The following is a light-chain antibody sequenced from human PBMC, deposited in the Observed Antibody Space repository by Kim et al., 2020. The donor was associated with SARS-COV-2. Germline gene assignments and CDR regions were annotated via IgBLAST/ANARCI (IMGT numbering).Light chain of an antibody. CDR1: KLGDKY. CDR3: QAWDSSTGV. CDR2: QDS. V-gene: IGLV3-1*01. Sequence: SYELTQPPSVSVSPGQTASITCSGDKLGDKYACWYQQKPGQSPVLVIYQDSKRPSGISERFSGSNSGNTATLTISGTQAMDEADYYCQAWDSSTGVFGTG. J-gene: IGLJ1*01.